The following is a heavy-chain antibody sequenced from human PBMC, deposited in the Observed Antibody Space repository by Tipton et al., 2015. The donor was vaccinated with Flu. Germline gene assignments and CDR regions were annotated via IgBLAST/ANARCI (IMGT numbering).Heavy chain of an antibody. D-gene: IGHD3-10*01. CDR2: IRGKANNYAT. Sequence: SLRLSCAASGFSFSDSAMHWVRQASGKGLEWVGRIRGKANNYATAYAASVKGRFTISRDDSKNTAFLEMNSLKTEDTAVYYCTSQTPFRSSPDYWGRGTLVTVSS. CDR1: GFSFSDSA. V-gene: IGHV3-73*01. J-gene: IGHJ4*02. CDR3: TSQTPFRSSPDY.